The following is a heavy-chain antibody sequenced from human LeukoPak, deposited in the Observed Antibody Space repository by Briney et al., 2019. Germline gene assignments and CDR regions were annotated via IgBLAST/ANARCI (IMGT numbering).Heavy chain of an antibody. CDR1: GFTFSSYE. CDR3: ARDPYSGTYGDTYYYYMDV. Sequence: GGSLRLSCAASGFTFSSYEMNWVRQAPGKGLEWVSYISSSGSTIYYADSVKGRFTISRDNARNSLYLQMNSLRAEDTAAYYCARDPYSGTYGDTYYYYMDVWGKGTTVTISS. CDR2: ISSSGSTI. V-gene: IGHV3-48*03. D-gene: IGHD1-26*01. J-gene: IGHJ6*03.